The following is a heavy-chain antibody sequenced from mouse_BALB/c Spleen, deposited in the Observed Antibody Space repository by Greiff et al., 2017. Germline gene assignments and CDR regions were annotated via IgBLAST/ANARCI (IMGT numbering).Heavy chain of an antibody. CDR3: AREDSSWFAY. J-gene: IGHJ3*01. CDR2: ISSGGSYT. CDR1: GFTFSSYA. V-gene: IGHV5-9-4*01. Sequence: EVQLVESGGGLVKPGGSLKLSCAASGFTFSSYAMSWVRQSPEKRLEWVAEISSGGSYTYYPDTVTGRFTISRDNAKNTLYLEMSSLRSEDTAMYYCAREDSSWFAYWGQGTLVTVSA.